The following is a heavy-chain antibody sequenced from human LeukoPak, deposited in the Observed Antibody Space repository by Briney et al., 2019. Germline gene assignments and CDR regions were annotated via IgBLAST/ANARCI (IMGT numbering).Heavy chain of an antibody. CDR3: AGDQDRTGTTDFDY. Sequence: GGSLRLSCAASGFTFSSYGMHWVRQAPGKGLEWVAVIWYDGSNKYYADSVKGRFTISRDNSKNTLYLQMNSLRAEDTAVYYCAGDQDRTGTTDFDYWGQGNLVTVSS. D-gene: IGHD1-1*01. V-gene: IGHV3-33*01. CDR2: IWYDGSNK. CDR1: GFTFSSYG. J-gene: IGHJ4*02.